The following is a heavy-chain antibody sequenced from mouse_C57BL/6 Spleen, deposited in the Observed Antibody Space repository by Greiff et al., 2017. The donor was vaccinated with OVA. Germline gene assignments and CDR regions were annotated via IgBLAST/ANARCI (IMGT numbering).Heavy chain of an antibody. Sequence: QVQLQQPGAELVKPGASVKMSCKASGYTFTSYWITWVKQRPGQGLEWIGDIYPGSGSTNYNEKFKSKATLTVDTSSSTAYMQLSSLTSEDSAVYYCARGIRHGSRGYFDYWGQGTTLTVSS. J-gene: IGHJ2*01. CDR2: IYPGSGST. CDR3: ARGIRHGSRGYFDY. D-gene: IGHD1-1*01. CDR1: GYTFTSYW. V-gene: IGHV1-55*01.